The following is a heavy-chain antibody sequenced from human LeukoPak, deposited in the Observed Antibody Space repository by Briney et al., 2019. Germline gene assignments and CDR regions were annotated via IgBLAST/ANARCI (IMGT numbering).Heavy chain of an antibody. Sequence: GGSLRLSCAASGFTFDDYAMHWVRQAPGKGLEWVSGISWNSGSIGYADSVKGRFTISRDNAKNSLYLQMNSLRAEDTALYYCAKDWGVVAATPYYYGMDVWGQGTTVTVSS. D-gene: IGHD2-15*01. CDR3: AKDWGVVAATPYYYGMDV. CDR1: GFTFDDYA. J-gene: IGHJ6*02. V-gene: IGHV3-9*01. CDR2: ISWNSGSI.